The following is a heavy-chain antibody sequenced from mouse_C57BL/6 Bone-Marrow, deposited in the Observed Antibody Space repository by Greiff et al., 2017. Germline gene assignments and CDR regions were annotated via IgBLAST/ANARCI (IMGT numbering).Heavy chain of an antibody. Sequence: EVQLVESGGDLVKPGGSLKLSCAASGFTFSSSGMSWVRQTPDKRLEWVATISSGGSYTYYPDSVKGRFTLSRDNATNTLYLQMSSLKSEDTAMYYCARRVTSFAYWGQGTLVTVSA. CDR3: ARRVTSFAY. CDR2: ISSGGSYT. CDR1: GFTFSSSG. J-gene: IGHJ3*01. V-gene: IGHV5-6*01. D-gene: IGHD2-2*01.